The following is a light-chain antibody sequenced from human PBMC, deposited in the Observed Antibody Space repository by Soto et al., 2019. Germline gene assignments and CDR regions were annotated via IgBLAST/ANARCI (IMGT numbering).Light chain of an antibody. J-gene: IGKJ2*01. CDR2: WAT. CDR3: QQFYTTPHT. CDR1: QNVLYGSTNKNY. Sequence: DVVMTQSPDSLAVSLGERATINCKSSQNVLYGSTNKNYLAWYQQRPGQPPKLLIYWATTRESGVPDRFSGSGSGTQITLTISNLQAEDAAIYYCQQFYTTPHTFGQGTKLEI. V-gene: IGKV4-1*01.